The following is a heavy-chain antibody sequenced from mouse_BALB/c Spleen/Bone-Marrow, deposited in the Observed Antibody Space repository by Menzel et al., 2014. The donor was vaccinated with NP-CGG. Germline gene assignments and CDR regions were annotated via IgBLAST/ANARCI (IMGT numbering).Heavy chain of an antibody. V-gene: IGHV1-69*02. J-gene: IGHJ4*01. D-gene: IGHD3-1*01. Sequence: QVQLQQSGAELVKPGASVKLSCKASGYTFTSYWMHWVKRRPGQGLEWIGEIDPSDSYTNYNQKFKGKATLTVDKSSSTAYMQLSSLTSEDSAVYYCATARATSYAMDYWGQGTSVTVSS. CDR1: GYTFTSYW. CDR3: ATARATSYAMDY. CDR2: IDPSDSYT.